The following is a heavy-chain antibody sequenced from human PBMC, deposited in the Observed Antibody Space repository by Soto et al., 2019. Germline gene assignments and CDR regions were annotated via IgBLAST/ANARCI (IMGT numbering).Heavy chain of an antibody. D-gene: IGHD3-9*01. CDR3: ARVYFDWYCWFDP. J-gene: IGHJ5*02. CDR2: IYYSGST. V-gene: IGHV4-30-4*01. Sequence: SETLSLTCTVSGGSISSGDYYWSWIRQPPGKGLEWIGYIYYSGSTYYNPSPKSRVTISVDTSKNQFSLKLSSVTAADTAVYYCARVYFDWYCWFDPWGQGTLVTVSS. CDR1: GGSISSGDYY.